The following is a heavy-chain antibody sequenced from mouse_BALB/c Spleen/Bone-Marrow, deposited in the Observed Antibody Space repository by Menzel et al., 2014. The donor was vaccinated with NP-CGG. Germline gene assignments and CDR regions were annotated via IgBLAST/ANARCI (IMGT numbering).Heavy chain of an antibody. J-gene: IGHJ4*01. Sequence: EVQLQQSGGGLVQPGGSLKLSCAASGFDFSRYWMSWVRQAPGKGLEWIGEINPDSSTINYTPSLKDKFIISRDNAKNTLYLQMIKVRSEDTALYYWARPDDGYYALDYWGQGTSVTVSS. CDR2: INPDSSTI. V-gene: IGHV4-1*02. D-gene: IGHD2-3*01. CDR3: ARPDDGYYALDY. CDR1: GFDFSRYW.